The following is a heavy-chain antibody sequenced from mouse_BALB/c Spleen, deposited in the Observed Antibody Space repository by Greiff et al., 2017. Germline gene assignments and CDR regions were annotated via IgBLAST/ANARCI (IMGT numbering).Heavy chain of an antibody. J-gene: IGHJ4*01. CDR3: ARGRVRGAMDY. CDR2: LWGDGST. CDR1: GFSLTGYG. D-gene: IGHD3-2*02. Sequence: VQLQQSGPGLVAPSQSLSITCTVSGFSLTGYGVNWVRQPPGKGLEWLGMLWGDGSTDYNSALKSRLSISKDNSKSQVFLKMNSLQTDDTARYYCARGRVRGAMDYWGQGTSVTVSS. V-gene: IGHV2-6-7*01.